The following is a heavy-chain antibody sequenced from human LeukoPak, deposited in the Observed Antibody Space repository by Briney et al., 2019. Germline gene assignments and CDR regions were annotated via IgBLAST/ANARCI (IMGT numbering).Heavy chain of an antibody. CDR2: IYHSGST. Sequence: SETLSLTCAVSGYSISSDYYWGWIRQPPGKGLEWIGTIYHSGSTHLNPSLKSRVTISVDTSKNQFSLNLNSVTAADTAVYYCTSGPNFYYFDYWGQGTLVTVSS. CDR1: GYSISSDYY. CDR3: TSGPNFYYFDY. J-gene: IGHJ4*02. V-gene: IGHV4-38-2*01. D-gene: IGHD3-3*01.